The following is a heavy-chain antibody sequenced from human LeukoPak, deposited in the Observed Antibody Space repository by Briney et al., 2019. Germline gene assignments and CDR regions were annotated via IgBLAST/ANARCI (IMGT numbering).Heavy chain of an antibody. CDR3: ARSYRYYYYMDV. J-gene: IGHJ6*03. V-gene: IGHV3-30*02. Sequence: GGSLRLSCAASGFTFSSYGMHWVRQAPGKGLEWVAFIRHDGSNKYYADSVKGRFTISRDNSKNTLYLQMNSLRAEDTAVYYCARSYRYYYYMDVWGKGTTVTVS. CDR2: IRHDGSNK. D-gene: IGHD3-16*02. CDR1: GFTFSSYG.